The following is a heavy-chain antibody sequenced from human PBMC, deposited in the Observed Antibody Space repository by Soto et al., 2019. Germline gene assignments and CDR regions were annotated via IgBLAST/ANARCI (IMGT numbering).Heavy chain of an antibody. CDR2: IDHSGDT. Sequence: SETLSLTCAVSGGSNIGINWWSWVRQPPGKGLELIGEIDHSGDTNYDPSLKSRVTISVDKSKNQFSLNLSSVTDADTAVYYCARVRATWGAFDIWGQGTLVTVSS. CDR1: GGSNIGINW. D-gene: IGHD3-16*01. V-gene: IGHV4-4*02. CDR3: ARVRATWGAFDI. J-gene: IGHJ3*02.